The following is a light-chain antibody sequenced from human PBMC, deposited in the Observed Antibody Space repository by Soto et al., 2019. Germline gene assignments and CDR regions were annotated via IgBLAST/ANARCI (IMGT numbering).Light chain of an antibody. Sequence: QSVLTQPPSLSAAPGQKVTISCSGSSSNIGNKFVSWYQQLPGTAPKLLIYDNDKGPSGIPDRFSASKSGTSATLGITGLQTGDEADYFCGTYDTSLSACVFGPGTKLTVL. CDR2: DND. CDR3: GTYDTSLSACV. CDR1: SSNIGNKF. V-gene: IGLV1-51*01. J-gene: IGLJ1*01.